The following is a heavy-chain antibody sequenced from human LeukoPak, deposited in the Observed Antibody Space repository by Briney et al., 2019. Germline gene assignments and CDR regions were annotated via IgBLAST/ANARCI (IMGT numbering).Heavy chain of an antibody. J-gene: IGHJ4*02. CDR2: IKSKTDGGTT. Sequence: GSLRLSCAASGFTFSRHGMHWVRQAPGKGLEWVGRIKSKTDGGTTDYAAPVKGRFSISRDDSKNTLYLQMNSLKSEDTAVYYCQGGRFWGQGTLVTVSS. D-gene: IGHD1-26*01. CDR1: GFTFSRHG. V-gene: IGHV3-15*01. CDR3: QGGRF.